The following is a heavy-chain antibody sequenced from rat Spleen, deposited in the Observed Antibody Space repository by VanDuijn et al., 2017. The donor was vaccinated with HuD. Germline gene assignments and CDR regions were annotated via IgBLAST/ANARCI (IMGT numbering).Heavy chain of an antibody. Sequence: EVQLVESGGGLVQPGRSMKLSCAASGFTFSSFPMAWVRQGTTKGPEWVATISSAGDTTYYPDSVKGRFTISRENAYSTLYLQMNSLRSEDTATYYCTREGNSGYDYWGQGVMVTVSS. D-gene: IGHD4-3*01. J-gene: IGHJ2*01. CDR3: TREGNSGYDY. V-gene: IGHV5-46*01. CDR2: ISSAGDTT. CDR1: GFTFSSFP.